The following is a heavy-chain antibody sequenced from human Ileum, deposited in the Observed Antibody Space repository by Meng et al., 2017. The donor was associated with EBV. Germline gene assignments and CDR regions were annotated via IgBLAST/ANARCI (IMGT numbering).Heavy chain of an antibody. D-gene: IGHD6-13*01. CDR3: ARPIAAAGWFDP. J-gene: IGHJ5*02. CDR2: IYYSGRT. Sequence: QPQPQQPRPGMVKPSETLSLTCTDPGGHINSSSYYWGWIRQPPGKGLEWIGSIYYSGRTYYNPSLKSRVTISVDTSKNQFSLKLSSVTAADTAVYYCARPIAAAGWFDPWGQGTLVTASS. V-gene: IGHV4-39*01. CDR1: GGHINSSSYY.